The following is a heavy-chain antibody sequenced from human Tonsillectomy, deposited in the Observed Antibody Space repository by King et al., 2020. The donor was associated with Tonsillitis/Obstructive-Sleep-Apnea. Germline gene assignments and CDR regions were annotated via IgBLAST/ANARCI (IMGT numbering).Heavy chain of an antibody. D-gene: IGHD1-7*01. V-gene: IGHV2-70*11. CDR1: GFSLRTSGMS. J-gene: IGHJ3*02. Sequence: TLKESGPALVKPTQPLTLTCTFSGFSLRTSGMSVSWIRQPPGKALEWLARIDWDDDKYYNTSLETRLTISKDTSKNQVVLTMTNMDPVDTGMYYCGWSDTNLNYAAFDIWGQGTMVTVSS. CDR2: IDWDDDK. CDR3: GWSDTNLNYAAFDI.